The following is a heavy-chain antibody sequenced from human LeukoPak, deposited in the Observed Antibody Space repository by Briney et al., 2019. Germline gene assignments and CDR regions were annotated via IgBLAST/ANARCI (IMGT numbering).Heavy chain of an antibody. CDR1: GFTFSSYW. CDR2: IKQDGSEK. V-gene: IGHV3-7*01. J-gene: IGHJ1*01. D-gene: IGHD6-13*01. CDR3: AREYESSIAAAGGAEYFQH. Sequence: GGSLRLSCAASGFTFSSYWMSWVRQAPGKGLEWVANIKQDGSEKYYVDSVKGRFTISRDNAKNSLYLQMNSLRAEDTAVYYCAREYESSIAAAGGAEYFQHWGQGTLVTVSS.